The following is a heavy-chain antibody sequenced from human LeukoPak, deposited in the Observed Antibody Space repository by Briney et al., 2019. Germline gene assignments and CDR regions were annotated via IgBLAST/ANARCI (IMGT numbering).Heavy chain of an antibody. J-gene: IGHJ4*02. CDR3: AKDLVPGVRGVTNYFDY. Sequence: PGGSLRLSCAASGFTFSSYAMSWVRQAPGKGLEWVSAISGSGGSTYYADSVKGRFTITRDNSKNTLSLQMNSLRAEDTAVYYCAKDLVPGVRGVTNYFDYWGQGILVTVSS. CDR1: GFTFSSYA. CDR2: ISGSGGST. V-gene: IGHV3-23*01. D-gene: IGHD3-10*01.